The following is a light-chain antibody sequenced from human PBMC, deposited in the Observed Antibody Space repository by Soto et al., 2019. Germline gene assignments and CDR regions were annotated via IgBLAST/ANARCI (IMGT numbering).Light chain of an antibody. V-gene: IGKV1-39*01. J-gene: IGKJ1*01. CDR2: AAS. Sequence: DLLVTQSPSSLSASVGDRVTITCRASQSISRYLNWYRQKPGRAPNLLIYAASNLQSGVPSRFSGSGSGTDFTLTSSSLQPGDFATYYCHQSYSAPWTFGQGTKVEIK. CDR3: HQSYSAPWT. CDR1: QSISRY.